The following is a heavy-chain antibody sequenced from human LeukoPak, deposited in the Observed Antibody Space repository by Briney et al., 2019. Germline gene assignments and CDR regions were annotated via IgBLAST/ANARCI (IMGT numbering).Heavy chain of an antibody. CDR2: ISYSGGT. J-gene: IGHJ4*02. Sequence: SETLSLTCAVSGDSISRYYWSWIRQPPGKGLEWIGYISYSGGTSYNPSLKSRVTISLDTSKNQFSLKLSSVTAADTAVYYCARYYYDSSVYYNLDYWGQGTLVTVSS. D-gene: IGHD3-22*01. CDR3: ARYYYDSSVYYNLDY. V-gene: IGHV4-59*01. CDR1: GDSISRYY.